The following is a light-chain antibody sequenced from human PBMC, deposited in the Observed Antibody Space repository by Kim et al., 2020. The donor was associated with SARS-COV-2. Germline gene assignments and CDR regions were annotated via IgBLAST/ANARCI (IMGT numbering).Light chain of an antibody. Sequence: ASLGDRVNITCRTSQTISTYLNWYQQKPGKAPNLLIYAASSLQSGVPSRFSGRRSGTDFTLTITDLQPEDCATYYCQQSFAAPRTFGGGTKIEIK. CDR2: AAS. V-gene: IGKV1-39*01. J-gene: IGKJ4*01. CDR1: QTISTY. CDR3: QQSFAAPRT.